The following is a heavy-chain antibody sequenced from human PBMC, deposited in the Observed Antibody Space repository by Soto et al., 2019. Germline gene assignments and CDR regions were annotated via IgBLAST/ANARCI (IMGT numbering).Heavy chain of an antibody. J-gene: IGHJ6*02. D-gene: IGHD3-10*01. CDR2: IYHSGST. V-gene: IGHV4-4*02. CDR3: ARPGGSGKHRHGMDV. CDR1: GGSISSSNW. Sequence: QVQLQESGPGLVKPSGTLSLTCAVSGGSISSSNWWSWVRQPPGKGLEWIGEIYHSGSTNYNPSLRGRVTLSVDKSKNQFSLKLSSVTAADTAVYYCARPGGSGKHRHGMDVWGQGTTVTVSS.